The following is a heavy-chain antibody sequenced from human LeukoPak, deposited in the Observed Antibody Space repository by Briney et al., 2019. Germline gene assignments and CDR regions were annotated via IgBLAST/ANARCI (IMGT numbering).Heavy chain of an antibody. Sequence: SETLSLTCTVSGGSISSSSYYWGWIRQPPGKGLEWIGSIYYSGSTYYNPSLKSRVTISVDTSKNQFSLKLSSVTAADTAVYYCARTDIVVVPAARQNYYYYGMDVWGQGTTVTVSS. D-gene: IGHD2-2*01. CDR1: GGSISSSSYY. J-gene: IGHJ6*02. CDR3: ARTDIVVVPAARQNYYYYGMDV. V-gene: IGHV4-39*07. CDR2: IYYSGST.